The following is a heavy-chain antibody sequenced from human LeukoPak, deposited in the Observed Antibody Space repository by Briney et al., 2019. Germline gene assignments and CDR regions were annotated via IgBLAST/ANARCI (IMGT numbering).Heavy chain of an antibody. CDR3: AKGSNYYDSSGYSNYFDY. Sequence: PGRSLRLSCAASGFTFDDYAMHWVRQAPEKGLEWVSGISWNSGSIGYADSVKGRFTISRDNAKNSLYLQMNSLRAEDMALYYCAKGSNYYDSSGYSNYFDYWGQGTLVTVSS. CDR1: GFTFDDYA. V-gene: IGHV3-9*03. CDR2: ISWNSGSI. D-gene: IGHD3-22*01. J-gene: IGHJ4*02.